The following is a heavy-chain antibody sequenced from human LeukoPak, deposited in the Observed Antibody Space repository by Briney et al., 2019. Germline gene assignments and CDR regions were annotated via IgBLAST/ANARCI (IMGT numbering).Heavy chain of an antibody. CDR2: IYHSGST. CDR1: GGSISSSSYY. V-gene: IGHV4-39*07. D-gene: IGHD2-21*01. Sequence: PSETLSLTCTVSGGSISSSSYYWGWIRQPPGKGLEWIGSIYHSGSTNYNPSLKSRVTISVDTSKNQFSLKLSSVTAADTAVYYCARGPDSPYYYYYYMDVWGKGTTVTISS. CDR3: ARGPDSPYYYYYYMDV. J-gene: IGHJ6*03.